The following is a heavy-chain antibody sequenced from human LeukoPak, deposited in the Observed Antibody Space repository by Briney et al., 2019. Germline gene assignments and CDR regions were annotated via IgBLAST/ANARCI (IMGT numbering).Heavy chain of an antibody. CDR3: ARERGIAAAGTIWFDP. J-gene: IGHJ5*02. D-gene: IGHD6-13*01. CDR1: GGSISSYY. CDR2: IYYSGST. V-gene: IGHV4-59*12. Sequence: SENLSLTCTVSGGSISSYYWSWIRQPPGKGLEWIGYIYYSGSTNYNPSLKSRVTISVDTSKNQFSLKLSSVTAADTAVYYCARERGIAAAGTIWFDPWGQGTLVTVSS.